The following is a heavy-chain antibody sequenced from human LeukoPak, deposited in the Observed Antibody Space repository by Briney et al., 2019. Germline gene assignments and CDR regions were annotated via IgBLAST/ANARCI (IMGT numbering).Heavy chain of an antibody. J-gene: IGHJ5*02. V-gene: IGHV4-59*11. Sequence: PSETLSLTCTVSGGSISSHYWSWIRQPPGKGLEWIGYIYYSGSTNYNPSLKSRVTISVDTSKNQFSLKLSSVTAADTAVYYCARGGHSSSWYGFDPWGQGTLVTVSS. D-gene: IGHD6-13*01. CDR3: ARGGHSSSWYGFDP. CDR2: IYYSGST. CDR1: GGSISSHY.